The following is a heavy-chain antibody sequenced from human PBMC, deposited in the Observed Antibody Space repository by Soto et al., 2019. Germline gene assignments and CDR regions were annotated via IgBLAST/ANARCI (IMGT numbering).Heavy chain of an antibody. Sequence: GGSLRLSCAASGFTFSSYAMSWVRQAPGKGLEWVSAISGSGGSTYYADSVKGRFTISRDNSKNTLYLQMNSLRAEDTAVYYCANPPLRGSYSLSDTPYYYGMDVWGQGTTVTVYS. CDR1: GFTFSSYA. J-gene: IGHJ6*02. CDR3: ANPPLRGSYSLSDTPYYYGMDV. CDR2: ISGSGGST. V-gene: IGHV3-23*01. D-gene: IGHD1-26*01.